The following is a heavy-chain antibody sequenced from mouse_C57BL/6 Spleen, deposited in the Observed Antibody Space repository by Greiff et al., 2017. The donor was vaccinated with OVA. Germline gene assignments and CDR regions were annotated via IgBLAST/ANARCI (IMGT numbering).Heavy chain of an antibody. D-gene: IGHD2-1*01. V-gene: IGHV7-3*01. J-gene: IGHJ1*03. Sequence: EVKLVESGGGLVQPGGSLSLSCAASGFTFTDYYMSWVRQPPGKALEWLGFIRNKANGYTTEYSASVKGRFTISRDNSQSILYLQMNALRAEDSATYYCARYQGYGNPHWYFDVWGTGTTVTVSS. CDR3: ARYQGYGNPHWYFDV. CDR2: IRNKANGYTT. CDR1: GFTFTDYY.